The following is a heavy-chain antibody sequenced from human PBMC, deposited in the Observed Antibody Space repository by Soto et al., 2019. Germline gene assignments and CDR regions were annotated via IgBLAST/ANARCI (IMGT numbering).Heavy chain of an antibody. J-gene: IGHJ6*02. CDR3: ARKGFVVVPGGFYYYYYGMDV. V-gene: IGHV4-34*01. D-gene: IGHD2-2*01. CDR1: GGSFSGYY. CDR2: INHSGST. Sequence: KPSETLSLTCAVYGGSFSGYYWSWIRQPPGKGLEWIGEINHSGSTNYNPSLKSRVTISVDASKNQFSLKLSSVTAADTAVYYCARKGFVVVPGGFYYYYYGMDVWGQGTTVTVSS.